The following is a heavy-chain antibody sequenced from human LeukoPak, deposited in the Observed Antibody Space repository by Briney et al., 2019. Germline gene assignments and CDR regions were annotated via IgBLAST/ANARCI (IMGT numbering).Heavy chain of an antibody. D-gene: IGHD1-1*01. J-gene: IGHJ3*02. CDR3: ARLPISRGTSGLDI. CDR1: GGSISSYY. CDR2: IYYSGST. V-gene: IGHV4-59*08. Sequence: SETLSLTCTVSGGSISSYYWSWIRQPPGKGLEWIGYIYYSGSTNYSPSLKSRVTISVDTSKNQFSLKLSSVTAADTAVYYCARLPISRGTSGLDIWGQGTMVTVSS.